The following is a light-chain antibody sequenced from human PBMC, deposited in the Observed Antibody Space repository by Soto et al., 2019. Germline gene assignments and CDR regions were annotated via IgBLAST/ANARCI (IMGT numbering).Light chain of an antibody. Sequence: EIVLTQSPGTLSLSPGERATLSCRASQSVSSTYLAWYQQKPGQAPRLVIYAASSRATGIPDRFSGSGSGTDFTLTISRLEPEDFAVYYCQQYGSSPYIFGQGTKVDIK. J-gene: IGKJ2*01. CDR1: QSVSSTY. V-gene: IGKV3-20*01. CDR2: AAS. CDR3: QQYGSSPYI.